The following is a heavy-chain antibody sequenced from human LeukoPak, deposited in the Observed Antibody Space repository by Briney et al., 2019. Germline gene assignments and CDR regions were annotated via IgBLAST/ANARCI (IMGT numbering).Heavy chain of an antibody. V-gene: IGHV4-39*01. CDR2: IYYSGST. D-gene: IGHD6-13*01. Sequence: PSEALSLTCTVSGGSISSSSYYWGWIRQPPGKGLEWIGSIYYSGSTYYNPSLKSRVTISVDTSKDQSSLKLSSVTAGDKAVYYCARGGTDSSSWYYFDYWGQGTLVTVSS. CDR1: GGSISSSSYY. CDR3: ARGGTDSSSWYYFDY. J-gene: IGHJ4*02.